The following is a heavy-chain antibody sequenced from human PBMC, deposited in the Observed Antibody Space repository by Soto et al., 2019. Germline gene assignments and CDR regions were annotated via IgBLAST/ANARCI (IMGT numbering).Heavy chain of an antibody. Sequence: GGSLRLSCAASGFTFSSYAMSWVRQAPGKGLEWVSAISGSGGSTYYADSVKGRFTISKDNSKNTLYLQMNSLRAEDTAVYYCAKNQDSGGREKKSLYDYWGQGTLVTVSS. D-gene: IGHD6-19*01. CDR1: GFTFSSYA. CDR2: ISGSGGST. V-gene: IGHV3-23*01. J-gene: IGHJ4*02. CDR3: AKNQDSGGREKKSLYDY.